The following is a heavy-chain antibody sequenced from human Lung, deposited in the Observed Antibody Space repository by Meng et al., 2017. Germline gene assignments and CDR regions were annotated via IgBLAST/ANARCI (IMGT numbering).Heavy chain of an antibody. CDR2: IRGYNGNT. CDR3: ARAEEEYCSDGSCPNFDF. CDR1: GYTFTKYG. J-gene: IGHJ4*02. D-gene: IGHD2-15*01. V-gene: IGHV1-18*01. Sequence: QVQLVQTGAEVKKPGASVKVCCKASGYTFTKYGITWVRQAPGQGLEWMGWIRGYNGNTNYAQKLQGRVTMTTDTSTSTAYMELRSLRSDDAAVYYCARAEEEYCSDGSCPNFDFWGQGTLVTVSS.